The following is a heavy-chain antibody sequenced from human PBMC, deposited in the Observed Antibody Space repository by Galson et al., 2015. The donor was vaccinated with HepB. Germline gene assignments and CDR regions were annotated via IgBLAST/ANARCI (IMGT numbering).Heavy chain of an antibody. CDR1: GFTFTSSW. V-gene: IGHV3-7*03. CDR3: ARGGVYYYGSGTYYYYFDY. CDR2: IKQDGSDK. D-gene: IGHD3-10*01. Sequence: SLRLSCAGSGFTFTSSWMSWVRQAPGKGLEWVANIKQDGSDKYYVDSVKGRFIISRDNAKNSLYLQMNSLRAEDTAVYYCARGGVYYYGSGTYYYYFDYWGQGTLVTVSS. J-gene: IGHJ4*02.